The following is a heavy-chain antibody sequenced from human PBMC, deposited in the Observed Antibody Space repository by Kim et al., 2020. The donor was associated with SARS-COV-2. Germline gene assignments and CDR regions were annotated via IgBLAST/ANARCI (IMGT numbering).Heavy chain of an antibody. D-gene: IGHD4-17*01. V-gene: IGHV3-21*01. CDR1: GFTFSSYS. Sequence: GGSLRLSCAASGFTFSSYSMNWVRQAPGKGLEWVSSISSSSSYIYYADSVKGRFTISRDNAKNSLYLQMNSLRAEDTAVYYCARDHYGDYDQVYFDYWGQGTLVTVSS. CDR2: ISSSSSYI. J-gene: IGHJ4*02. CDR3: ARDHYGDYDQVYFDY.